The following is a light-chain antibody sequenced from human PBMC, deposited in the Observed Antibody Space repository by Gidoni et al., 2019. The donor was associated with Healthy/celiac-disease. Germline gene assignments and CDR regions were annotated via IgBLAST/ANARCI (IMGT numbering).Light chain of an antibody. CDR2: QDS. J-gene: IGLJ2*01. CDR3: QAWDSSTAKVV. CDR1: KLGDKY. V-gene: IGLV3-1*01. Sequence: SYELTQPPSVSVSPGQTASITCSGDKLGDKYACWYQQKPGQSPVLVIYQDSKRPSGITERFSGSNSGNTATLTISGTQAMDEADYYCQAWDSSTAKVVFGGGTKLTVL.